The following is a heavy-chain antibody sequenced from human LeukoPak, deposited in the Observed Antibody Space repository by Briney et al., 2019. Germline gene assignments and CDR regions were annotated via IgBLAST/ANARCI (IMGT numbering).Heavy chain of an antibody. J-gene: IGHJ5*02. D-gene: IGHD3-16*01. CDR2: VWYDGRNR. V-gene: IGHV3-33*01. Sequence: GGSLRLSCAASGYTFSRHGIHWVRQAPGEGLEWVAVVWYDGRNRDYADSVKGRFTISRDNSKNMVFLQMDRLRAEDTAVYYCARLWGGNGYSGGSLNLWGQGTLVTVSS. CDR1: GYTFSRHG. CDR3: ARLWGGNGYSGGSLNL.